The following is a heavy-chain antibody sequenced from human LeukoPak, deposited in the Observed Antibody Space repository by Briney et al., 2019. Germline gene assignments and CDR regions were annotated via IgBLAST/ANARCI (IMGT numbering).Heavy chain of an antibody. CDR2: IYTSGST. Sequence: SETLSLTCTVSGGSTSTYYWSWIRQPAGKGLEWIGRIYTSGSTNYNPSLKSRVTMSVDTSKNQFSLKLSSVTAADTAVYYCARGLYLTTRGGAAAGFLDYWGQGNLVTVSS. V-gene: IGHV4-4*07. CDR1: GGSTSTYY. D-gene: IGHD6-13*01. J-gene: IGHJ4*02. CDR3: ARGLYLTTRGGAAAGFLDY.